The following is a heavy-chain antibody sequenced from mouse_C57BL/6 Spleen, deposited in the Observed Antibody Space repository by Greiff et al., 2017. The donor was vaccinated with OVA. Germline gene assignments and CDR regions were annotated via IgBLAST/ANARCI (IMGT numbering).Heavy chain of an antibody. Sequence: QVQLQQSGAELVRPGSSVKLSCKASGYTFTSYWMHWVKQRPIQGLEWIGNIDPSDSETHYNQKFKDKATLTVDKSSSTAYMQLSSLTSEDSAVYYCAVDSSGFIFAYWGQGTLVTVSA. CDR2: IDPSDSET. CDR1: GYTFTSYW. J-gene: IGHJ3*01. V-gene: IGHV1-52*01. D-gene: IGHD3-2*02. CDR3: AVDSSGFIFAY.